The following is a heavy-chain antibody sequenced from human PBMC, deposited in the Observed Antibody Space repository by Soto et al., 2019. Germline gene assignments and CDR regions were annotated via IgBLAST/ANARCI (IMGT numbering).Heavy chain of an antibody. D-gene: IGHD3-16*01. J-gene: IGHJ2*01. Sequence: QAHLQQWGAGLVRPSETLSLTCAVYGESVSDSYWTWFRRSPGRGLEWLGEINPSKGATYNPSLKSRVSISRDTSKRQVSLKLFSATAADTAVYYCARGVMEGAFKGGRRSYYWFLDLWGRGTLVAVSS. CDR1: GESVSDSY. CDR3: ARGVMEGAFKGGRRSYYWFLDL. V-gene: IGHV4-34*01. CDR2: INPSKGA.